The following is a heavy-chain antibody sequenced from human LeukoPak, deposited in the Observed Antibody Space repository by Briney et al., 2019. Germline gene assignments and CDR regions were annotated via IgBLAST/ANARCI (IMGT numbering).Heavy chain of an antibody. CDR2: VNTDGSHT. D-gene: IGHD7-27*01. J-gene: IGHJ4*02. CDR1: GFTFSSYW. V-gene: IGHV3-74*01. Sequence: GGSLRLSCAASGFTFSSYWMHWVRQAPGRGLMWVSRVNTDGSHTNYADSVKGRFTISRDNAKNALYLQMNSLRAEDTAIYYCARGDLTFWGFPHWGQGALVTVSS. CDR3: ARGDLTFWGFPH.